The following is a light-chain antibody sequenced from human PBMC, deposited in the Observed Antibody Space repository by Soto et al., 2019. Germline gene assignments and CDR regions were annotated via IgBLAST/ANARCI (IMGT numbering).Light chain of an antibody. CDR3: QQYNNRPYT. Sequence: EIVMTQSPDTLSVSPGERATLSCRASQSVSSNLAWYQQKPGQAPRLLIFGASTRATGIPARFSGSGSGTEFTLTISSLQSEDFAVYHCQQYNNRPYTFGQGTTLEIK. CDR2: GAS. CDR1: QSVSSN. V-gene: IGKV3-15*01. J-gene: IGKJ2*01.